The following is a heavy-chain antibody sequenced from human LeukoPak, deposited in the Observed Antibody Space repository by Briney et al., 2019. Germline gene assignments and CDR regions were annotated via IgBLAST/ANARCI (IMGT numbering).Heavy chain of an antibody. Sequence: GGSLRPSCAASGFTFSSYAMSWVRQAPGKGLEWVSAISGSGGSTYYADSVKGRFTISRDNSKNTLYLQMNSLRAEDTAVYYCAKYFDYGDHGRYFDYWGQGTLVTVSS. J-gene: IGHJ4*02. CDR2: ISGSGGST. D-gene: IGHD4-17*01. CDR3: AKYFDYGDHGRYFDY. V-gene: IGHV3-23*01. CDR1: GFTFSSYA.